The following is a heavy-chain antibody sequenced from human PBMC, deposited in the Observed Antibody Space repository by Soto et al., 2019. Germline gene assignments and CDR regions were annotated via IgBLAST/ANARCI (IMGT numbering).Heavy chain of an antibody. D-gene: IGHD1-1*01. CDR1: SASITSYY. Sequence: PSDTLSLTCTVCSASITSYYWSWIRQPPGKGLEWIGYIYYSGSTNYNPSFKSRVTISVDTSKNQFSLKLSSVTAADTAVYYCARRYGYSFDYWGQGTLVTVS. CDR2: IYYSGST. V-gene: IGHV4-59*08. CDR3: ARRYGYSFDY. J-gene: IGHJ4*02.